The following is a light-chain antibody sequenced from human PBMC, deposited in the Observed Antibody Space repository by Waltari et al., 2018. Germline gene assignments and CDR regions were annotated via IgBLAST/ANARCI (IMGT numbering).Light chain of an antibody. Sequence: DIVMTQSPDSLAVSLGERATINCKSSQSVLYSSNNDNYLAWYQQKPGQPPKLRIIWASTRESGVPDRFSGSGSGTDFTLTISSLQAEDVAVYYCQQYYNTPLTFGQGTKVEIK. J-gene: IGKJ1*01. V-gene: IGKV4-1*01. CDR1: QSVLYSSNNDNY. CDR3: QQYYNTPLT. CDR2: WAS.